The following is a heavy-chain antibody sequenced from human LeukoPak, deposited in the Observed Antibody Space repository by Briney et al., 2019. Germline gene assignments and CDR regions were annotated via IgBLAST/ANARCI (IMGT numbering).Heavy chain of an antibody. CDR2: IKPDGSEK. CDR3: ARGHWFDP. CDR1: GFTFSTYW. Sequence: GGSLRLSCVASGFTFSTYWMSWVRQAPGKGLEWVACIKPDGSEKSYVDSVKGRFTISRDNAKNSLHLQMNSLRAEDTAVYSCARGHWFDPWGQGTLVTVSS. V-gene: IGHV3-7*03. J-gene: IGHJ5*02.